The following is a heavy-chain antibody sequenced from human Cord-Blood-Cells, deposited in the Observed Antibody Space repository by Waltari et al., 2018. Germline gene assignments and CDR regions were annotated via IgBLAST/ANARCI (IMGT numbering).Heavy chain of an antibody. D-gene: IGHD3-10*01. CDR1: GYTFTGYY. CDR3: ARVRTELTKIQGNWFDP. CDR2: VNPNSGGT. J-gene: IGHJ5*02. Sequence: QVQLVQSGAEVKKPGASVKVSCKASGYTFTGYYMPWVRPAPGKGLEWLGWVNPNSGGTNYAQKFQGRVTMTRDTSISTAYMELSRLRSDDTAVYYCARVRTELTKIQGNWFDPWGQGTLVTVSS. V-gene: IGHV1-2*02.